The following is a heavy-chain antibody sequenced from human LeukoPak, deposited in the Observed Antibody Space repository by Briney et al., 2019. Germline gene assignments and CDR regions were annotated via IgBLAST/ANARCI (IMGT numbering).Heavy chain of an antibody. CDR3: ARGGLWFGEGDFDY. D-gene: IGHD3-10*01. CDR2: IYYSGST. V-gene: IGHV4-59*01. Sequence: PSETLSLTCTVPGGSISSYYWSWIRQPPGKGLERIGYIYYSGSTNYNPSLKSRVTISVDTSKNQSSLKLSSVTAADTAVYYCARGGLWFGEGDFDYWGQGTLVTVSS. J-gene: IGHJ4*02. CDR1: GGSISSYY.